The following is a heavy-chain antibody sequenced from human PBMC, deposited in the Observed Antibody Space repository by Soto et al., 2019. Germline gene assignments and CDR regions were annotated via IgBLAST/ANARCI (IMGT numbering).Heavy chain of an antibody. D-gene: IGHD3-22*01. CDR1: GFTFSSYG. CDR3: AGEATYYYDSSGYYYFGY. Sequence: PGGSLRLSCAASGFTFSSYGMHWVRQAPGKGLEWVAVIWYDGSNKYYADSVKGRFTISRDNSKNTLYLQMNSLRAEDTAVYYCAGEATYYYDSSGYYYFGYWGQGTLVTVSS. CDR2: IWYDGSNK. J-gene: IGHJ4*02. V-gene: IGHV3-33*01.